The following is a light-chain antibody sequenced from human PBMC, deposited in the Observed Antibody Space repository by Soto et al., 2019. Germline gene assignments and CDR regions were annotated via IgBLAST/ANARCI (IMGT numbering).Light chain of an antibody. CDR1: QSVSNNY. CDR3: QQYGSSGT. J-gene: IGKJ1*01. V-gene: IGKV3-20*01. CDR2: GAS. Sequence: VLSQSPGTVSLSPGGRATLSCRASQSVSNNYLAWYQQKPGQAPRLLIYGASNRATGIPDRFSGSGSGTDFTLTISRLEPEDFAVYYCQQYGSSGTFGQGTKVDI.